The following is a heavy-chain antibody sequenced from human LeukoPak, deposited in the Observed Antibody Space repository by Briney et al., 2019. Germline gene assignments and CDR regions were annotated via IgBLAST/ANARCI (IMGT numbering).Heavy chain of an antibody. V-gene: IGHV3-23*01. J-gene: IGHJ4*02. CDR1: GFTFSSYA. CDR2: IGGNGGST. CDR3: ARGDDFWSGPFDY. D-gene: IGHD3-3*01. Sequence: GGSLRLSCAASGFTFSSYAMNWVRQAPGKGLEWVSVIGGNGGSTYYADSVKGRFTISRDNFKNTLYLHMNSLRAEDTAVYYCARGDDFWSGPFDYWGQGTLVTVSS.